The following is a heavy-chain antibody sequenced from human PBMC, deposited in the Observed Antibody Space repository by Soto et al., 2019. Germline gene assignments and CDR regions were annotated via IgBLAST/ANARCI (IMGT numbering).Heavy chain of an antibody. J-gene: IGHJ4*02. CDR3: ARHNYGDYVLDY. D-gene: IGHD4-17*01. Sequence: QVQLQESGPGLVKPSETLSLTCTVSGDSISSYYWSWIRQPPGKGLEWIGYIYYSGSTNYSPSLKSRVTISVDTSKNQFSLKLSSVTAADTAVYYCARHNYGDYVLDYWGQGTLVTVSS. CDR2: IYYSGST. V-gene: IGHV4-59*08. CDR1: GDSISSYY.